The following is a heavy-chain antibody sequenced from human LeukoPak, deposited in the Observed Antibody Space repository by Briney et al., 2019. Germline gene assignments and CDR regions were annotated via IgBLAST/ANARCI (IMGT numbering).Heavy chain of an antibody. CDR3: ARAPILWFGMVRPFDY. Sequence: GGSLRLSCAASGFTFSSYSMNWVRQAPGKGLEWVSYISSSSSTIYYADSVKGRFTISRDNAKNSLYLQMNSLRAEDTAVYYCARAPILWFGMVRPFDYWGQGTLVTVSS. D-gene: IGHD3-10*01. CDR1: GFTFSSYS. J-gene: IGHJ4*02. CDR2: ISSSSSTI. V-gene: IGHV3-48*01.